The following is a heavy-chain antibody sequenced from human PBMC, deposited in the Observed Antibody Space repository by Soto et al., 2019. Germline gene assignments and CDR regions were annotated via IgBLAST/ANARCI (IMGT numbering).Heavy chain of an antibody. CDR1: GGSISPYY. CDR2: IYYSGST. Sequence: SETLSLTCTVSGGSISPYYWSWIRRPPGKGLEWIGYIYYSGSTNYNPSLKSRVTISVDTSKNQFSLKLTSVTAADTAVYYCARSDRAWAAGLYYYCGMDVWGQGTTVTVSS. CDR3: ARSDRAWAAGLYYYCGMDV. V-gene: IGHV4-59*01. D-gene: IGHD2-15*01. J-gene: IGHJ6*02.